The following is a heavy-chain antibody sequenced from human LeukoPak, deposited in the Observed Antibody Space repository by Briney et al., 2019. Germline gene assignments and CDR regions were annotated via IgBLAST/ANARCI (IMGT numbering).Heavy chain of an antibody. J-gene: IGHJ4*02. D-gene: IGHD6-19*01. V-gene: IGHV3-21*01. Sequence: GGSLRLSCAASGFTFSSYSMNWVRQAPGKGLEWVSSISSSSSYIHYADSVKGRFTISRDNAKNSLYLQMNSLRAEDTAVYYCARGRWSGWFFDYWGQGTLVTVSS. CDR3: ARGRWSGWFFDY. CDR1: GFTFSSYS. CDR2: ISSSSSYI.